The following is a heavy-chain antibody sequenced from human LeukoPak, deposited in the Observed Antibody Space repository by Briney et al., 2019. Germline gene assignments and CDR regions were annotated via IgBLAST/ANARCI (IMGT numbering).Heavy chain of an antibody. CDR2: IKQDGSEK. CDR1: GFTFSSYW. J-gene: IGHJ4*02. V-gene: IGHV3-7*01. Sequence: PGGSLRLSCAASGFTFSSYWMSWVRQAPGEGLEWVANIKQDGSEKYYVDSVKGRFTISRDNAKNSLYLQMNSLRAEDTAVYYCARGYSGYDWGLDYWGQGTLVTVSS. D-gene: IGHD5-12*01. CDR3: ARGYSGYDWGLDY.